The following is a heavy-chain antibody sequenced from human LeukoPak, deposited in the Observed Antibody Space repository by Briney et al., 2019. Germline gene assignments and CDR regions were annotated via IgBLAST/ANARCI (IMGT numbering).Heavy chain of an antibody. CDR2: ISGSGGST. CDR1: GFTFSSYA. V-gene: IGHV3-23*01. D-gene: IGHD4-17*01. J-gene: IGHJ2*01. CDR3: ARDYGDYEGGDHWYFDL. Sequence: GGSLRLSCAASGFTFSSYAMSWVRQAPGKGLEWVSTISGSGGSTFYADSVKGRFTISRDNAKNSLYLQMNSLRAEDTAVYYCARDYGDYEGGDHWYFDLWGRGTLVTVSS.